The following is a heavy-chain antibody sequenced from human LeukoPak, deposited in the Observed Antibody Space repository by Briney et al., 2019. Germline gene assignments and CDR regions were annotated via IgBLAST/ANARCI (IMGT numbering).Heavy chain of an antibody. CDR2: MSPNSGDT. CDR3: ARTGSYYREFDY. CDR1: GYTFTSYD. V-gene: IGHV1-8*01. Sequence: ASVKVSCKASGYTFTSYDFNWVRQATGQRPEWMGWMSPNSGDTGYAQKFQDRVTMTRNTSISTAYMELSSLRSDDTAVYYCARTGSYYREFDYWGQGTLVTASS. D-gene: IGHD1-26*01. J-gene: IGHJ4*02.